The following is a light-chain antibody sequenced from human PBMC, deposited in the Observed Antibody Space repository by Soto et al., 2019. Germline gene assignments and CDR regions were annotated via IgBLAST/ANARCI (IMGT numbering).Light chain of an antibody. CDR2: EGR. V-gene: IGLV2-23*01. J-gene: IGLJ2*01. Sequence: QSVLTQPASVSGSPGQSITISCTGNSSDVGSYNLVSWYQQHPGKAPKLLIYEGRKRPSGVSHRFSGSSSGNTASLTISGLQAEDEADYYCCSYGGLSIVVSFGGGTKVTVL. CDR3: CSYGGLSIVVS. CDR1: SSDVGSYNL.